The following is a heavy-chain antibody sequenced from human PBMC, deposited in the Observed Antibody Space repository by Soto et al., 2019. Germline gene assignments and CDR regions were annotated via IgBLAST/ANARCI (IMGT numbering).Heavy chain of an antibody. V-gene: IGHV1-18*01. J-gene: IGHJ4*02. CDR1: GYGFTTYG. CDR3: ARGRDGDY. CDR2: ISAHNGNT. D-gene: IGHD6-6*01. Sequence: QVHLVQSGAEVKKPGASVKVSCKGSGYGFTTYGITWVRQAPGQGLEWMAWISAHNGNTNYAQKLQGRVTVTRDTSTSTAYMELRSLRSDDTAVYYCARGRDGDYWGQGAGVSVSS.